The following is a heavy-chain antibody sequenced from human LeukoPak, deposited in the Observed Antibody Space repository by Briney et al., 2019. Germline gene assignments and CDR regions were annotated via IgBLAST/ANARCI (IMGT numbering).Heavy chain of an antibody. CDR3: ARVFRGAVTCNWFDP. D-gene: IGHD3-3*01. Sequence: SETLSLTCTVSGDSISDFYWTWIRQTPGKGLEWIGFISSSGNSNYSPSLESRVSFSLDTSKSQFSLSLKSVTAADTAVYYCARVFRGAVTCNWFDPWGQGILVTVSS. J-gene: IGHJ5*02. V-gene: IGHV4-59*01. CDR1: GDSISDFY. CDR2: ISSSGNS.